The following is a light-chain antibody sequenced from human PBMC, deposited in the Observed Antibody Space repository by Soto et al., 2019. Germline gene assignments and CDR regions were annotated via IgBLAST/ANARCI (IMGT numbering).Light chain of an antibody. CDR2: DAS. V-gene: IGKV1-5*01. Sequence: DIQMTQSPATLSASVGDRVTITCRASQSVRSWLAWYQQKPGTAPKLLIFDASRLESGVPSRFSGSASGTEFTLTISSLQPDEFATYYCQQYDNYPRTFGGGTKVDIK. J-gene: IGKJ4*01. CDR3: QQYDNYPRT. CDR1: QSVRSW.